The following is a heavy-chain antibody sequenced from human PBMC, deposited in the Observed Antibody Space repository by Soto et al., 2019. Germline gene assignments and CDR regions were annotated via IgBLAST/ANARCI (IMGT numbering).Heavy chain of an antibody. J-gene: IGHJ4*02. D-gene: IGHD4-4*01. V-gene: IGHV4-34*01. CDR3: ARRGHLVTTTFDY. CDR1: GGSFSGYY. Sequence: SETLSLTXAVYGGSFSGYYWSWIRQPPGKGLEWIGEINHSGSTNYNPSLKSRVTISVDTSKNQFSLKLSSVTAADTAVYYCARRGHLVTTTFDYWGQGTLVTVSS. CDR2: INHSGST.